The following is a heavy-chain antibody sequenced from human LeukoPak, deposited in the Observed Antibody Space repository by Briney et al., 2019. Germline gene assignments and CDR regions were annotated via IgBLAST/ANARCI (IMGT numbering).Heavy chain of an antibody. CDR3: ARVVPHGWRQNDF. V-gene: IGHV4-39*07. Sequence: PSETLSLTCTVSGGSISSSSYYWGWIRQPPGKGLEWVGSIYYSGSTYYNPSLKSRVTISVDTSKNQFSLKLSSVTAADTAIYFCARVVPHGWRQNDFWGQGTLVIVSS. D-gene: IGHD6-19*01. CDR2: IYYSGST. J-gene: IGHJ4*02. CDR1: GGSISSSSYY.